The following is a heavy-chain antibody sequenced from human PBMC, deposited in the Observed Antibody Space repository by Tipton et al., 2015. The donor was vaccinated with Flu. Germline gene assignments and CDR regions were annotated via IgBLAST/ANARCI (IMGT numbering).Heavy chain of an antibody. D-gene: IGHD1-26*01. Sequence: SLRLSCAASGFTFSSYSMNWVRQAPGKGLEWVSSISSSSSYIYYADSVKGRFTISRDNAKNSLYLQMNSLRAEDTAVYYCARRYSGSYSGSGGHGYWGQGTLVTVSS. CDR2: ISSSSSYI. CDR1: GFTFSSYS. V-gene: IGHV3-21*01. J-gene: IGHJ4*02. CDR3: ARRYSGSYSGSGGHGY.